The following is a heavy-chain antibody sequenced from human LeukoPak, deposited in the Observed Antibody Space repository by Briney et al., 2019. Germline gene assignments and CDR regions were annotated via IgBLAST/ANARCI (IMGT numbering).Heavy chain of an antibody. J-gene: IGHJ6*03. CDR1: GFTFSSYS. Sequence: GGSLRLSCAASGFTFSSYSMNWVRQPPGKGLGWVSSIMSSSSYIYYADSVKGRLTISRDNAKNSLYLQMNSLRAEDTAVYYCAREYYYDSSGYLHYYMDVWGKGTTVTVSS. CDR3: AREYYYDSSGYLHYYMDV. CDR2: IMSSSSYI. D-gene: IGHD3-22*01. V-gene: IGHV3-21*01.